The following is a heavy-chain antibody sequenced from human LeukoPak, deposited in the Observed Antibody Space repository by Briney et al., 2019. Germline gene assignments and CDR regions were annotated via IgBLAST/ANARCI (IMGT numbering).Heavy chain of an antibody. CDR2: INTYNGNT. CDR1: GYTFTNYG. J-gene: IGHJ4*02. CDR3: ARDLVDGVGAPGAY. Sequence: GASVKVSCKASGYTFTNYGITWMRQAPGQGLKWMGWINTYNGNTNYAQKLQGRVTITTDTSTSTAYMELRSLRSDDTAVFYCARDLVDGVGAPGAYWGQGALVTVSS. V-gene: IGHV1-18*01. D-gene: IGHD1-26*01.